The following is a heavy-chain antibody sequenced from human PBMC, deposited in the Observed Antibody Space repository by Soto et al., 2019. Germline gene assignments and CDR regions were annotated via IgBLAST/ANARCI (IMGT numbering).Heavy chain of an antibody. D-gene: IGHD5-12*01. CDR3: ARGEMATGGAFDI. J-gene: IGHJ3*02. Sequence: PSETLSLTCTVSGGSISSYYWSWIRQPPGKGLEWIGYIYYSGSTNYNPSLKSRVTISVDTSKNQFSLKLSSVTAADTAVYYCARGEMATGGAFDIWGQGTMVTVSS. CDR2: IYYSGST. CDR1: GGSISSYY. V-gene: IGHV4-59*01.